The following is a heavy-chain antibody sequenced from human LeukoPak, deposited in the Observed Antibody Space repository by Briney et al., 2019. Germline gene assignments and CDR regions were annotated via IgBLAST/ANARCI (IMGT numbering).Heavy chain of an antibody. CDR2: VSGSSNYI. V-gene: IGHV3-21*01. CDR1: GFTFSNYG. Sequence: GGSLRLSCAASGFTFSNYGMNWVRQAPGKGLEWVSSVSGSSNYIYYADSVKGRFTISRDNAKNSLYLQMNSLRAEDTAVYYCARENALYYDSSGYYYHWGQGTLVAVSS. J-gene: IGHJ5*02. D-gene: IGHD3-22*01. CDR3: ARENALYYDSSGYYYH.